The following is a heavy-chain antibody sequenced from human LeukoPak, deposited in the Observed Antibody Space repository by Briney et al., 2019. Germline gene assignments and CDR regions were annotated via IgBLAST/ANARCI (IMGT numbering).Heavy chain of an antibody. J-gene: IGHJ6*03. Sequence: PGGSLRLSCAASGFTFSSYGMHWVRQAPGKGLEWVAVISYDGSNKYYADSVKGRFTISRDNSKNTLYLQMNSLRAEDTAVYYCARAKGTVTTNPYYYYYMDVWGKGTTVTVSS. CDR2: ISYDGSNK. CDR3: ARAKGTVTTNPYYYYYMDV. CDR1: GFTFSSYG. D-gene: IGHD4-17*01. V-gene: IGHV3-30*03.